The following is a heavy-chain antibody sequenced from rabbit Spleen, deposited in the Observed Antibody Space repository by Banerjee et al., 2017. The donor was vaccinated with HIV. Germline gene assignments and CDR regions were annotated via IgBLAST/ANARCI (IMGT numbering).Heavy chain of an antibody. Sequence: QEQLEESGGGLVKPEGSLTLTCKASGFTLSSYWMCWVRQAPGKGLEWIGCIYTGSGSTYYATCVNGRFTISKTSSTTVSLQMTGLTAADTSTYFCARSYNSEWDGRYFSLWGHGTLVTVS. CDR2: IYTGSGST. J-gene: IGHJ4*01. CDR3: ARSYNSEWDGRYFSL. D-gene: IGHD4-1*01. CDR1: GFTLSSYW. V-gene: IGHV1S45*01.